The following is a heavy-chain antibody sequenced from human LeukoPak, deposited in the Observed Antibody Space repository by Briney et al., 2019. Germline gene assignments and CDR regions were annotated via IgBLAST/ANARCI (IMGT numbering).Heavy chain of an antibody. CDR3: ARVDYGGNPLDY. D-gene: IGHD4-23*01. Sequence: PSETLSLTCTVSGGSISSSSYYWGWIRQPPGKGLEWIGSIYYSGSTYYNPSLKSRVTISVDTSKNQFSLKLSSVTAADTAVYYCARVDYGGNPLDYWGQGTLVTVSS. CDR2: IYYSGST. J-gene: IGHJ4*02. CDR1: GGSISSSSYY. V-gene: IGHV4-39*07.